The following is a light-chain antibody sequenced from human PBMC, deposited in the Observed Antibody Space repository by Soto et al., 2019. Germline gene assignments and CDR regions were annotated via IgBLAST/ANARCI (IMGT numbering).Light chain of an antibody. V-gene: IGKV3-11*01. CDR2: DAS. CDR1: QSVSSY. J-gene: IGKJ5*01. CDR3: QQRSNWPIT. Sequence: ENVLAQSPPTLSFSPGERATLSCGASQSVSSYLAWYQQKPGQAPRLLIYDASNRATGIPARFSGSGSGTDFTLTISSLEPEDFAVYYCQQRSNWPITFGQGTRLEI.